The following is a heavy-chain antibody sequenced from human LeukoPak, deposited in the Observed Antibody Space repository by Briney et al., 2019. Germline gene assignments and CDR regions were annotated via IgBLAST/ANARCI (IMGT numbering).Heavy chain of an antibody. CDR1: GFTFSSYG. J-gene: IGHJ4*02. D-gene: IGHD6-6*01. Sequence: GGSLRLSCAASGFTFSSYGMHWVRQAPGKGLEWVAVIRYDGSNKYYADSVKGRFTISRDNSKNTLYLQMNSLRAEDTAVYYCARDRYSSSSPFDYWGQGTLVTVSS. V-gene: IGHV3-33*01. CDR2: IRYDGSNK. CDR3: ARDRYSSSSPFDY.